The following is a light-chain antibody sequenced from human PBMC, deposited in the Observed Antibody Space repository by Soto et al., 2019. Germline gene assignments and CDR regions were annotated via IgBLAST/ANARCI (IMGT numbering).Light chain of an antibody. CDR1: QSVSSN. CDR3: QQYNNWPPSIT. J-gene: IGKJ5*01. CDR2: GAS. Sequence: EIVMTQSPATLSVSPGERATLSCRASQSVSSNLAWYQQKPGQAPRLLIYGASTRATDIPARFSGSGSGTEFTLTISSLQSEYFAVFYCQQYNNWPPSITFGQGTRLEIK. V-gene: IGKV3-15*01.